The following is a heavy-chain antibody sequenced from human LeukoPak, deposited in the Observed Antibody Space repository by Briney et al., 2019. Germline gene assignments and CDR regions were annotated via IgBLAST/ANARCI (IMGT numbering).Heavy chain of an antibody. V-gene: IGHV4-34*01. J-gene: IGHJ4*02. Sequence: PSETLSLTCTVSGGSISSYYWSWIRQPPGKGLEWIGEINHSGSTNNHNPSLKSRVTISVDTSKNQFSLKLSSVTAVDTAVYYCARHTTSGRYQVVYWGQGTLVTVSS. D-gene: IGHD6-19*01. CDR2: INHSGSTN. CDR3: ARHTTSGRYQVVY. CDR1: GGSISSYY.